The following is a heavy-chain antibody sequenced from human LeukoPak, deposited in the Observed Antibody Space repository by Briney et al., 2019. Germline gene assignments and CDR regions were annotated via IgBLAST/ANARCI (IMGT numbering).Heavy chain of an antibody. Sequence: GGSLRLSCAASGFTFDDYVMHWVRQAPGKGLEWVSFISGDGGATYYADSAKGRFTISRDNGRKSLYLQMDSLRTEDTALYYCAKGGYTYGGRLFDFWGQETLVTVSS. J-gene: IGHJ4*02. D-gene: IGHD5-18*01. CDR2: ISGDGGAT. CDR1: GFTFDDYV. CDR3: AKGGYTYGGRLFDF. V-gene: IGHV3-43*02.